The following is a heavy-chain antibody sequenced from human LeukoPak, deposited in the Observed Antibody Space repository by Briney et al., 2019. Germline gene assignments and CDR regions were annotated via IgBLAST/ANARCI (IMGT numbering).Heavy chain of an antibody. J-gene: IGHJ5*02. CDR1: GFTFSSYE. CDR2: ISSSGSTI. CDR3: ARVDYQLLVGWFDP. Sequence: GGSLRLSCAASGFTFSSYEMNWVRQAPGKGLEWVSYISSSGSTIYYADSVKGRFTISRDNAKNSLYLQMNSLRSEDTAVYFCARVDYQLLVGWFDPWGEGILVTVSS. D-gene: IGHD1-26*01. V-gene: IGHV3-48*03.